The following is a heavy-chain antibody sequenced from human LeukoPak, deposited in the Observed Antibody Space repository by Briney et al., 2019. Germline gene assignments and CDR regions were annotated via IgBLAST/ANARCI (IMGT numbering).Heavy chain of an antibody. Sequence: PGGSLRLSRAASGFTFSSYWMHWVRQAPGKGLVWVSRINSDGSSTSYADSVKGRFTISRDNAKNTLYLEMNSLRAEDTAVYYCARAGITMIVRYFDYWGQGTLVTVSS. CDR3: ARAGITMIVRYFDY. CDR2: INSDGSST. CDR1: GFTFSSYW. D-gene: IGHD3-22*01. J-gene: IGHJ4*02. V-gene: IGHV3-74*01.